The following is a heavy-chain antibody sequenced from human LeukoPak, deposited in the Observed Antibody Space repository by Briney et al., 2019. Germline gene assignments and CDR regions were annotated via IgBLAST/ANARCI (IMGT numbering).Heavy chain of an antibody. CDR2: IIPIFGTA. CDR3: ARDPDIVVVPAAIFDY. D-gene: IGHD2-2*01. V-gene: IGHV1-69*13. Sequence: SVKVSCKASGGTFSSYAISWVRQAPGQGLEWMGGIIPIFGTANYAQKFQGRVTITADESTSTAYMELSSLRSEDTAVYYCARDPDIVVVPAAIFDYWGQGTLVTVSS. J-gene: IGHJ4*02. CDR1: GGTFSSYA.